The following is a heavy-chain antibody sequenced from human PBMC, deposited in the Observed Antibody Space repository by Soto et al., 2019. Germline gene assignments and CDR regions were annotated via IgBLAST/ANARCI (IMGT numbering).Heavy chain of an antibody. D-gene: IGHD3-22*01. Sequence: QVHLQESGPGLVKPSETLSLTCRVSGGSISNDYWTWIRQPPGKGLEWIGYIYKGGSINYNPSRKSRVTISVDTSNNQFSLKLSSVTAADTAVYYCARAYYDRSGYAVDPWGQGTLVTVSS. CDR1: GGSISNDY. CDR2: IYKGGSI. CDR3: ARAYYDRSGYAVDP. V-gene: IGHV4-4*09. J-gene: IGHJ5*02.